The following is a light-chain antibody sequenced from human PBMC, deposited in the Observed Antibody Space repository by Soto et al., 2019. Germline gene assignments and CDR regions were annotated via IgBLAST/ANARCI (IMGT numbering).Light chain of an antibody. V-gene: IGKV3-20*01. Sequence: EIVLTQSPGTLSLSPGERATLSCRASQSVNSRLAWYQHKPGQAPRLLISGASSRATGIPDRFSGSGSATDFTLTISRLGPEDFALYYCQHYGRSPITFGQGTRLEIK. CDR3: QHYGRSPIT. CDR1: QSVNSR. CDR2: GAS. J-gene: IGKJ5*01.